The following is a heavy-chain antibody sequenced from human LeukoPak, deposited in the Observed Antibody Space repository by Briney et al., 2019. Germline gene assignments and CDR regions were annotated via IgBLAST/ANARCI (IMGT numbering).Heavy chain of an antibody. J-gene: IGHJ4*02. CDR2: ISNSGSTI. Sequence: GGSLRLSCAASGFTFSDYYMSWIRQAPGKGLEWVSYISNSGSTIYYADSVKGRFTISRDNAKNSLYLQMNSLRAEDTAVYYCARASDSSGYYFYYFDYWRQETLVTVSS. CDR3: ARASDSSGYYFYYFDY. D-gene: IGHD3-22*01. CDR1: GFTFSDYY. V-gene: IGHV3-11*01.